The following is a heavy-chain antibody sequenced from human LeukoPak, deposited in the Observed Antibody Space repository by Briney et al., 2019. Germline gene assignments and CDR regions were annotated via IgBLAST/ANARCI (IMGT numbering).Heavy chain of an antibody. CDR3: ASSFYDLLVYFDY. V-gene: IGHV1-46*01. CDR2: INPSDGST. D-gene: IGHD5/OR15-5a*01. CDR1: GYTFTGYY. J-gene: IGHJ4*02. Sequence: ASVKVSCKASGYTFTGYYMHWVRQAPRQGLEWMGKINPSDGSTRYAQKFQGRVTTTRDMSTSTVYMELSSLRSEDTAVYYCASSFYDLLVYFDYWGQGTLVTVSS.